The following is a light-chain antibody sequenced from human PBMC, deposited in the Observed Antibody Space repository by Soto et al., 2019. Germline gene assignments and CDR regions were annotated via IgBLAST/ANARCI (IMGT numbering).Light chain of an antibody. J-gene: IGLJ2*01. CDR3: SSYAGSNNVV. CDR1: SSDVGGYNY. CDR2: EVS. V-gene: IGLV2-8*01. Sequence: QPVLTRPPSASGSPGQSVTISCTGTSSDVGGYNYVSWYQQHPGKAPKLMIYEVSKRPSGVPDRFSGSKSGNTASLTVSGLQAEDEADYYCSSYAGSNNVVFGGGTKVTVL.